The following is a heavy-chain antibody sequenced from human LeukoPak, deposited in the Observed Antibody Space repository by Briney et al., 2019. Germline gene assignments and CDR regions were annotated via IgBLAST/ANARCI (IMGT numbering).Heavy chain of an antibody. Sequence: GGSLRLSYAASGFTFSSYGMHWVRQAPGKGLEWVAVIWYDGSNKYYADSVKGRFTISRDNSKNTLYLQMNSLRAEDTAVYSCARDRYYGSGSYLIDPWGQGTLVTVSS. CDR3: ARDRYYGSGSYLIDP. V-gene: IGHV3-33*01. CDR2: IWYDGSNK. D-gene: IGHD3-10*01. CDR1: GFTFSSYG. J-gene: IGHJ5*02.